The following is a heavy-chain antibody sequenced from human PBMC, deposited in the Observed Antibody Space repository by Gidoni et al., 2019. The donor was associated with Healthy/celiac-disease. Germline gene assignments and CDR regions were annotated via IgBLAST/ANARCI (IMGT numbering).Heavy chain of an antibody. Sequence: EVQLVESGGGLVKPGGSVRLYCAASGFTFSSYSMNWVRQAPGKGLEWVSSISSSSSYIYYADSVKGRFTISRDNAKNSLYLQMNSLRAEDTAVYYCASVVTREYYFDYWGQGTLVTVSS. J-gene: IGHJ4*02. CDR1: GFTFSSYS. V-gene: IGHV3-21*01. D-gene: IGHD2-21*02. CDR3: ASVVTREYYFDY. CDR2: ISSSSSYI.